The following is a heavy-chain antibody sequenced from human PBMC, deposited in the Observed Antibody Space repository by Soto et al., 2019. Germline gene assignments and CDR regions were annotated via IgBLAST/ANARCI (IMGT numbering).Heavy chain of an antibody. J-gene: IGHJ6*02. Sequence: QVQLQESGPGLVKPSETLSLTCTVSGGSISSGPYSWGWICQPPGEGLEWIGTFHYSENTYYNPSLESRVTISVDTSKNQFSLKVTSVTVADTAMYYCARLGGFCSSTSCYGFYGMDVWGQGTTVIVSS. V-gene: IGHV4-39*01. CDR3: ARLGGFCSSTSCYGFYGMDV. CDR2: FHYSENT. D-gene: IGHD2-2*01. CDR1: GGSISSGPYS.